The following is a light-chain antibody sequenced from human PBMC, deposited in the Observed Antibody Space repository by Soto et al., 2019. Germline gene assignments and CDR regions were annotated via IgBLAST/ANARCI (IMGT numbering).Light chain of an antibody. CDR3: QQYASSPLT. J-gene: IGKJ4*01. CDR2: GAS. Sequence: EIVLTQSPGTLSLSPGEGASLSCRASQSVPNNFLAWYQQKPGQALRLLISGASSRATGIPDRFSGSGSGTDFTLTISRLESEDFAVYVCQQYASSPLTCGGGTKVEIK. V-gene: IGKV3-20*01. CDR1: QSVPNNF.